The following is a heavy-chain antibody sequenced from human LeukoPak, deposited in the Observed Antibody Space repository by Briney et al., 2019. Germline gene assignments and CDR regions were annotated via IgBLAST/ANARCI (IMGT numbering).Heavy chain of an antibody. CDR3: AKDDYGGNWLFDY. Sequence: GGSLRLSCAASGFTFSSYGMHWVRQAPGKGLEWVAVISYDGSNKYYADSVKGRFTISRDNSKNTLYLQMNSLRAEDTAVYYCAKDDYGGNWLFDYWGQGTLVTVSS. J-gene: IGHJ4*02. D-gene: IGHD4-23*01. V-gene: IGHV3-30*18. CDR2: ISYDGSNK. CDR1: GFTFSSYG.